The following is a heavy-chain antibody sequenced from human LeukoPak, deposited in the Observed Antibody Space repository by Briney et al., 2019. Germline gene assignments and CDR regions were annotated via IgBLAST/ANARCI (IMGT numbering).Heavy chain of an antibody. Sequence: GGSLRLSCAASGFTFTSYAMSWVRQAPGKGLEWVSAASGSGGSTFYADSVKGRFTISRDNSKNTLYLQMNSLRAEDTAVYYCAKAANFGPPSNWFDPWGQGTLVTVSS. J-gene: IGHJ5*02. CDR2: ASGSGGST. D-gene: IGHD3-10*01. CDR1: GFTFTSYA. CDR3: AKAANFGPPSNWFDP. V-gene: IGHV3-23*01.